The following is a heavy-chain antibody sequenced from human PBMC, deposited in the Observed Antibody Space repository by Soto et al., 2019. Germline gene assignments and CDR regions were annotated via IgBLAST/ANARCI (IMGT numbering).Heavy chain of an antibody. D-gene: IGHD3-9*01. CDR2: ISGSGGST. J-gene: IGHJ4*02. V-gene: IGHV3-23*01. Sequence: GGSLRLSCAASGFTFSSYAMSWVRQAPGKGLEWVSAISGSGGSTYYADSVKGRFTISRDNSKNTLYLQMNSLRAEDTAVYYCAKPDYDILTGYKYYFDYWGQGTLVTVSS. CDR1: GFTFSSYA. CDR3: AKPDYDILTGYKYYFDY.